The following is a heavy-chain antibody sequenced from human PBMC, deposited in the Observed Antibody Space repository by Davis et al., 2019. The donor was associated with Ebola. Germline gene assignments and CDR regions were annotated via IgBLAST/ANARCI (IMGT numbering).Heavy chain of an antibody. J-gene: IGHJ4*02. D-gene: IGHD2-2*01. CDR3: ASQDIVVVPAATWL. CDR1: GGSFSGYY. CDR2: IYYSGST. Sequence: GSLRLSCAVYGGSFSGYYWSWIRQPPGKGLEWIGSIYYSGSTNYNPSLKSRVTISVDTSKNQFSLKLSSVTAADTAVYYCASQDIVVVPAATWLWGQGTLVTVSS. V-gene: IGHV4-34*01.